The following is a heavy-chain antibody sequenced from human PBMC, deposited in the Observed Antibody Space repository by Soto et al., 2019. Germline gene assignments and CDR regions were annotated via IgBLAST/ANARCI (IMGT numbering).Heavy chain of an antibody. V-gene: IGHV3-53*01. CDR1: GFTVSRYD. CDR2: IQSGGAT. J-gene: IGHJ4*02. Sequence: QLVESGGGLIQAGGSTRLSCLVSGFTVSRYDMAWVRQAPGKGLEWASIIQSGGATSYPDSAQGRFTISRDNSKNTVYLQMSSLRVEDTGVYSCVRVLYGAGVVDFWGQGSLIIVS. CDR3: VRVLYGAGVVDF. D-gene: IGHD3-10*01.